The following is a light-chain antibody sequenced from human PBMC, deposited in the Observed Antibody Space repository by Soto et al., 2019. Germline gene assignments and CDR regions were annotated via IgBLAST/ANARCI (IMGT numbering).Light chain of an antibody. Sequence: EIVLTQYPATLSLSPGERGTLSCRASPSVINNDVAWYQQKPGQAPRLLIYASSIRATGIPDRFSGRGSETDFTLPRDRLEPDDSTVYFCQQYGISPLFPFGAGTKVDIK. V-gene: IGKV3-20*01. J-gene: IGKJ3*01. CDR3: QQYGISPLFP. CDR2: ASS. CDR1: PSVINND.